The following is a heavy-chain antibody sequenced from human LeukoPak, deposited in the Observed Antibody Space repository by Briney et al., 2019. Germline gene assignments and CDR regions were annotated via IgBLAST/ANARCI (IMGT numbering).Heavy chain of an antibody. D-gene: IGHD6-13*01. CDR1: GGSICSGGYS. CDR3: ARGNSSSWYYFDY. CDR2: IYHSGST. Sequence: SQTLSLTCAVSGGSICSGGYSWSWIRQPPGKGLEWIGYIYHSGSTYYNPSLKSRVTISVDRSKNQFSLKLSSVTAADTAVYYCARGNSSSWYYFDYWGQGTLVTVSS. V-gene: IGHV4-30-2*01. J-gene: IGHJ4*02.